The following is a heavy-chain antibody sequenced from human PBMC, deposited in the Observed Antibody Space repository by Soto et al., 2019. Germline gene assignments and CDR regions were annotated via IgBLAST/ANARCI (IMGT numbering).Heavy chain of an antibody. Sequence: QVRLMQSGAEVKKPGASVNVSCKASGYTFTSYTMHWVRQAPGQRIEWMGWITAGNGNTKYSQNFQDRVTITSDTSASTAYMELSGLKSEDTAVYYCARAWGATRSFDYWGQGTMVTVSS. V-gene: IGHV1-3*01. CDR3: ARAWGATRSFDY. J-gene: IGHJ4*02. CDR2: ITAGNGNT. D-gene: IGHD1-26*01. CDR1: GYTFTSYT.